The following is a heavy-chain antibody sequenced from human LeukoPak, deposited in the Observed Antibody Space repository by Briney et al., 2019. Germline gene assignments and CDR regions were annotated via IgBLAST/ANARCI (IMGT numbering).Heavy chain of an antibody. CDR2: IYYSGST. Sequence: SETLSLTCTVSGGSISGYYWSWIRQPPGKGLEWIGYIYYSGSTNYNPSLKSRVTISVDTSKNQFSLKLSSVTAADTAVYYCGREHYDILTGLYVDAFDIWGPGTRVTVSS. CDR1: GGSISGYY. J-gene: IGHJ3*02. CDR3: GREHYDILTGLYVDAFDI. D-gene: IGHD3-9*01. V-gene: IGHV4-59*01.